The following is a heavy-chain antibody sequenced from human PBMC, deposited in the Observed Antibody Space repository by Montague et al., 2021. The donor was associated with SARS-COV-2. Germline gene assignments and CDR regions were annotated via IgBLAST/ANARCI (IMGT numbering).Heavy chain of an antibody. J-gene: IGHJ6*02. CDR3: ARVGRQQLVRLSGMDV. Sequence: SKTLSLTCTVSGGSISSSSYYWGWIRQPPGKGLEWIGSIYYSGSTYYNPSLKSRVTISVDTSKNQFSLKLSSVTAADTAVYYCARVGRQQLVRLSGMDVWGPGTTVTVSS. CDR1: GGSISSSSYY. D-gene: IGHD6-13*01. V-gene: IGHV4-39*07. CDR2: IYYSGST.